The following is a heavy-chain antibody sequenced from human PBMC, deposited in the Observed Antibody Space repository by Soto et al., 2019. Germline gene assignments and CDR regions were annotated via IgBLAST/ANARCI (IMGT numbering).Heavy chain of an antibody. D-gene: IGHD3-22*01. CDR2: IYYSGNT. CDR3: ARRWGYYDY. J-gene: IGHJ4*02. Sequence: QLQLQESGPGLVMPSETLSLTCTVSGGSISSSDYYWGLIRQPPGKGLEWIGSIYYSGNTYYNPSLKSRATISVDTSKTQFSLKLSSVTAADTAVYYCARRWGYYDYWGQGTLVTVSS. CDR1: GGSISSSDYY. V-gene: IGHV4-39*01.